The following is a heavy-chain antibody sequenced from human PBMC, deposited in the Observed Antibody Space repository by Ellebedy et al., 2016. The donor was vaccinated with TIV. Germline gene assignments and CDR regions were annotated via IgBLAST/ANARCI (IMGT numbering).Heavy chain of an antibody. D-gene: IGHD6-19*01. Sequence: GGSLRLXXAASGFTFSSYAMSWVRQAPGKGLEWVSAISGSGGSTYYADSVKGRFTISRDNSKNTLYLQMNSLRAEDTAVYYCARGGIYSSGYMGTSRMGELDYWGQGTLVTVSS. CDR3: ARGGIYSSGYMGTSRMGELDY. CDR1: GFTFSSYA. J-gene: IGHJ4*02. CDR2: ISGSGGST. V-gene: IGHV3-23*01.